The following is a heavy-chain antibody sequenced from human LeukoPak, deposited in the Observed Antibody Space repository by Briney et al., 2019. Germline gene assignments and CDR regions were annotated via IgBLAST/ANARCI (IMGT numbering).Heavy chain of an antibody. V-gene: IGHV4-38-2*02. D-gene: IGHD6-13*01. CDR3: ARDDSSSWEYYFDY. CDR1: GDSITSDYF. CDR2: MFHTGRA. J-gene: IGHJ4*02. Sequence: SETLSLTCTVSGDSITSDYFWGWLRQTPGKGLEWFGSMFHTGRAYYSPSLRSRVTISVDTSKNQFSLKMSSVTAADTAVYYCARDDSSSWEYYFDYWGQGTLVTVSS.